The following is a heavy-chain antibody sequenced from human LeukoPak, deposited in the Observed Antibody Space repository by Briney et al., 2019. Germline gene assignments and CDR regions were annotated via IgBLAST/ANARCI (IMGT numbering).Heavy chain of an antibody. CDR1: GFTFSSHD. CDR2: ISSGGYTT. D-gene: IGHD3-10*01. CDR3: AREGSSYAPSEPFYFDY. Sequence: GGSLRLSCTDSGFTFSSHDMNWVRQAPGKGLEWVSYISSGGYTTRYADSVKGRSTISRDNAKNSLYLQMNSLKAEDTAVYYCAREGSSYAPSEPFYFDYWGQGTLVTVSS. V-gene: IGHV3-48*03. J-gene: IGHJ4*02.